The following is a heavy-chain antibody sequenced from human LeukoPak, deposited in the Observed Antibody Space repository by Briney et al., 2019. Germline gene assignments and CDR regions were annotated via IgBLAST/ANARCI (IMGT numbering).Heavy chain of an antibody. Sequence: GGSLRLSCAASEFTFSNYVMNWVRQAPGKGLEWVSSIRQSGDITYYADSVKGRFTISRDNSKNTPSLQMNSLSREDTAIYYCVRRGGSDGWGAFDIWGQGTVVTVSS. D-gene: IGHD5-24*01. V-gene: IGHV3-23*01. CDR3: VRRGGSDGWGAFDI. CDR2: IRQSGDIT. CDR1: EFTFSNYV. J-gene: IGHJ3*02.